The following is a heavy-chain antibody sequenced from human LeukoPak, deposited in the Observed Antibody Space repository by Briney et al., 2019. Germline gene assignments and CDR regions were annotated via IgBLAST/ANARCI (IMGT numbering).Heavy chain of an antibody. CDR3: ALNPRGYCSGGSCYIGY. V-gene: IGHV5-51*01. CDR2: IYLGGSDT. D-gene: IGHD2-15*01. CDR1: GYSFANYW. J-gene: IGHJ4*02. Sequence: GESLKISCKGSGYSFANYWIGCVRQMPGKGLEWMGIIYLGGSDTRYNPSFQGQVTISADKSISTAYLSWSSLKASDTAMYYCALNPRGYCSGGSCYIGYWGRGTLVTVSS.